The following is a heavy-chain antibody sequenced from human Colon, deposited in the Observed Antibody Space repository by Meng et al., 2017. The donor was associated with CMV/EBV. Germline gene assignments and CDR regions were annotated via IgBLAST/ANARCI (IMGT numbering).Heavy chain of an antibody. CDR2: IYFSGTS. CDR1: GASITSSTYY. J-gene: IGHJ4*02. V-gene: IGHV4-39*01. Sequence: SETLSLTCTVSGASITSSTYYWTWIRQPPGKGLEWIGSIYFSGTSFYKSSLTSQVTISIDTSKSQFSLKVNSVTAADTAIYYCARSTRGYSYNDQWGQGTLVTVSS. D-gene: IGHD5-12*01. CDR3: ARSTRGYSYNDQ.